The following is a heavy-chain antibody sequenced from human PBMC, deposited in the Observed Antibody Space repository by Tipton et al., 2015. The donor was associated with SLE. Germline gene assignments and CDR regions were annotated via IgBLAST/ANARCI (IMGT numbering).Heavy chain of an antibody. CDR3: AKEKVYSRGGYYYGMDV. Sequence: RSLRLSCAASGFTFSSYGMHWVRQAPGKGLEWVAVISYDGSNKYYADSVKGRFTISRDNSKNTLYLQMNSLRAEDTAVYYCAKEKVYSRGGYYYGMDVWGQGTTVTVSS. V-gene: IGHV3-30*18. D-gene: IGHD6-13*01. CDR1: GFTFSSYG. J-gene: IGHJ6*02. CDR2: ISYDGSNK.